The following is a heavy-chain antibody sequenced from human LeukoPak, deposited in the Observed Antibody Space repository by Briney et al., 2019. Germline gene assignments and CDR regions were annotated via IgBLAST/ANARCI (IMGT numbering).Heavy chain of an antibody. CDR1: GYTFSGYY. D-gene: IGHD3-3*01. Sequence: ASVKVSCKASGYTFSGYYIHWVRQAPGQGLEWMGIINPSGGSTSYAQKFQGRVTMTRDTSTSTVYMELSSLRSEDTAVYYCARTRDYDFWSGYLPNDYWGQGTLVTVSS. J-gene: IGHJ4*02. V-gene: IGHV1-46*01. CDR2: INPSGGST. CDR3: ARTRDYDFWSGYLPNDY.